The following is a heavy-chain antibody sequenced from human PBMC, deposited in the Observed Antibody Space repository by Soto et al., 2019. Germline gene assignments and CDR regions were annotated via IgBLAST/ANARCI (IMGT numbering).Heavy chain of an antibody. CDR3: ARQDIVLMVYAIRDYYYYGMDV. J-gene: IGHJ6*02. V-gene: IGHV1-69*13. CDR1: GGTFSSYA. Sequence: SVKVSCKASGGTFSSYAISWVRQAPGQGLEWMGGIIPIFGTANYAQKFQGRVTITADESTSTAYMELSSLRSEDTAVYYCARQDIVLMVYAIRDYYYYGMDVWGQGTTVTVSS. CDR2: IIPIFGTA. D-gene: IGHD2-8*01.